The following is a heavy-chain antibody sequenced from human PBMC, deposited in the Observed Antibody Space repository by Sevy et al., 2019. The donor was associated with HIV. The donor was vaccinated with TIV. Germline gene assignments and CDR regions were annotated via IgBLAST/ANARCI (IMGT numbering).Heavy chain of an antibody. V-gene: IGHV3-73*01. Sequence: GGSLRLSCTASGFIFSGSAIHWVRQASGKGLEWVGRIRSKAKSYATAYAASVKGRFTISREDSKNTAYLQMNSLKTEDTAVYYCTRQAIYCSGNTCYHPYYFDSWGQGTLVTVSS. CDR1: GFIFSGSA. J-gene: IGHJ4*02. CDR3: TRQAIYCSGNTCYHPYYFDS. D-gene: IGHD2-15*01. CDR2: IRSKAKSYAT.